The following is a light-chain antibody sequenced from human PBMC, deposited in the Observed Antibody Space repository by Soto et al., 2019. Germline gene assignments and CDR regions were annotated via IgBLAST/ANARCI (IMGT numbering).Light chain of an antibody. CDR1: SSNIGAGYD. V-gene: IGLV1-40*01. Sequence: QSVLTQPPSVSRTPGQRVTISCTWSSSNIGAGYDVHWYQQLPGTAPKLLIYGNSNRPSGVPDRFSGSKSGTSASLAITGLQAEDEADYYCQSYDSSLSGSVFGGGTKVTVL. CDR3: QSYDSSLSGSV. CDR2: GNS. J-gene: IGLJ2*01.